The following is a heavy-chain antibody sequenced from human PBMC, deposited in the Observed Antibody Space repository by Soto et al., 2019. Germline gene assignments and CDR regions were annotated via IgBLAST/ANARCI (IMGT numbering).Heavy chain of an antibody. D-gene: IGHD6-6*01. CDR2: ISSSSSYT. J-gene: IGHJ6*02. CDR1: GFTFSDYY. Sequence: VGSLRLSCAASGFTFSDYYMSWIRQAPGKGLEWVSYISSSSSYTNYADSVKGRFTISRDNAKNSLYLQMNSLRAEDTAVYYCARVEAARSVYYYYGMDVWGQGTTVTVSS. V-gene: IGHV3-11*06. CDR3: ARVEAARSVYYYYGMDV.